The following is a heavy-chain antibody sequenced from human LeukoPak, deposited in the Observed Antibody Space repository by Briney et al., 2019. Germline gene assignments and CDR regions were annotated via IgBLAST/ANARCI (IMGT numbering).Heavy chain of an antibody. Sequence: GASVKVSCKASGYTFTNYDVNWVRQATGQGLEWMGWMNPTSGKAGFAQRFQGRVSMTRNISISTAYMELSSLRSEDTAVYYCATDLRYFDWLSNRDYWGRGTLVTVSS. CDR2: MNPTSGKA. CDR1: GYTFTNYD. V-gene: IGHV1-8*01. J-gene: IGHJ4*02. CDR3: ATDLRYFDWLSNRDY. D-gene: IGHD3-9*01.